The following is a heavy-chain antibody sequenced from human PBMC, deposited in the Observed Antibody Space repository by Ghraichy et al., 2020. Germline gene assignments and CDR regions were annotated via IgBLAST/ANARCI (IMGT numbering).Heavy chain of an antibody. CDR2: IYYSGST. Sequence: SETLSLTCTVSGGSISSYYWSWIRQPPGKGLEWIGYIYYSGSTNYNPSLKSRVTISVDTSKNQFSLKLSSVTAADTAVYYCARGMDYDFWSGYYHGMDVWGQGTTVTVSS. V-gene: IGHV4-59*01. D-gene: IGHD3-3*01. CDR1: GGSISSYY. J-gene: IGHJ6*02. CDR3: ARGMDYDFWSGYYHGMDV.